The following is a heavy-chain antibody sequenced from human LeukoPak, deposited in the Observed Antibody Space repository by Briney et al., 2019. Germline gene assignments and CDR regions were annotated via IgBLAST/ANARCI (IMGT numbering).Heavy chain of an antibody. CDR1: GGSFSSYY. CDR3: ERHHNPRHTYYYDSSGYPYFYY. V-gene: IGHV4-59*08. CDR2: INPSRST. J-gene: IGHJ4*02. Sequence: SATLSLTCNVSGGSFSSYYWSWIRQPPGQGLEWIGYINPSRSTTYNPSIKHRVIISVDTSTNQFSLTLSSVLAADTAAYYCERHHNPRHTYYYDSSGYPYFYYCGQGTLVTVSS. D-gene: IGHD3-22*01.